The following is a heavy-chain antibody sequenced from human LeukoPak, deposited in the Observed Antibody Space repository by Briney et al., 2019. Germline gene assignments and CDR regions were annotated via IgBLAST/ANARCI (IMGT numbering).Heavy chain of an antibody. V-gene: IGHV3-9*01. CDR2: ISWNSGTI. J-gene: IGHJ4*02. CDR1: GFTFEDYA. Sequence: GGSLRLSCAASGFTFEDYAMHWVRQAPGKGLEWVSGISWNSGTIGYADSVKGRFTISRDNAKNSLYLQMNSLRAEDTAVYYCARGGVRGGQLVLYYFDYWGQGTLVTVSS. CDR3: ARGGVRGGQLVLYYFDY. D-gene: IGHD6-13*01.